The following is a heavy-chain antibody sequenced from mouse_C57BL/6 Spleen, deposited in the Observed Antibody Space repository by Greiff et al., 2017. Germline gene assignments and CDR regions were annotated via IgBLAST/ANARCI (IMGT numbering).Heavy chain of an antibody. J-gene: IGHJ3*01. V-gene: IGHV1-74*01. CDR1: GYTFTSYW. CDR2: IHPSDSDT. D-gene: IGHD2-4*01. CDR3: AMFKVNYDYEGWFAY. Sequence: QVQLQQPGAELVKPGASVKVSCKASGYTFTSYWMHWVKQRPGQGLEWIGRIHPSDSDTNYNQKFKGKATLTVDKSSSTAYMQLISLTSEDSAVYYGAMFKVNYDYEGWFAYWGQGTLVTVSA.